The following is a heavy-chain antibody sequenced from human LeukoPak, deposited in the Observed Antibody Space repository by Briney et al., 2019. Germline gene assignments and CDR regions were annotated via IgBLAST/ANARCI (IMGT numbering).Heavy chain of an antibody. CDR3: AKDDGRLQSLDY. V-gene: IGHV3-23*01. CDR1: GFTFSSYA. CDR2: ISGSGGSI. Sequence: GGSLRLSCAASGFTFSSYAMSWVRQAPGKGLEWVSAISGSGGSIYYADSVKGRFTISRDNSKNTLYLQMNSLRAEDTAVYYCAKDDGRLQSLDYWGQGTLVTVSS. D-gene: IGHD4-11*01. J-gene: IGHJ4*02.